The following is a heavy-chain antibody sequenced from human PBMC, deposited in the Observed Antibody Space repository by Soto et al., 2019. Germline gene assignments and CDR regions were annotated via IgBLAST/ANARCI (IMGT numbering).Heavy chain of an antibody. CDR2: IYYSGST. Sequence: QVQLQESGPGLVKPSQTLSLTCTVSGGSISSGGYYWSWIRQHPGKGLEWIGYIYYSGSTYYNPCLKSRVTTSVDTSKTPFSLKLSSVSGADTPVYYGARANYDVWIGYGLPDYAYYGMEVWGQGTTVTVSS. D-gene: IGHD3-3*01. J-gene: IGHJ6*02. CDR1: GGSISSGGYY. V-gene: IGHV4-31*03. CDR3: ARANYDVWIGYGLPDYAYYGMEV.